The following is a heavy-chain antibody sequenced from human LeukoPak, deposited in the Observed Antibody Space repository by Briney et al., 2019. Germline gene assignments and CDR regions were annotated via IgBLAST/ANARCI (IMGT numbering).Heavy chain of an antibody. Sequence: ASVKVSCKATGYTYTNIGISGVRQAPGQGLEGMGWISTYHDITDYAQKFHGRVTMTKDTSTATVYMELRSLTSDDTAVYFCARSLHSYDIRGGHCYGYWGQGTLVTVSS. CDR3: ARSLHSYDIRGGHCYGY. CDR2: ISTYHDIT. J-gene: IGHJ4*02. CDR1: GYTYTNIG. V-gene: IGHV1-18*01. D-gene: IGHD3-3*01.